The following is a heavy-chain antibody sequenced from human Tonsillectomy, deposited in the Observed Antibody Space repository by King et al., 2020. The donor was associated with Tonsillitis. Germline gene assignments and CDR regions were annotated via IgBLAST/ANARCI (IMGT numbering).Heavy chain of an antibody. CDR2: ISGSGGST. CDR3: ASPPLTGHWGDYYYGMDV. Sequence: VQLVESGGGLVQPGGSLRLSCAASGFTFSSYAMSWVRQAPGKGLEWVSAISGSGGSTYYADSVKGRFTICRDNSRNTLYLQMNSLRAEDTAVYYCASPPLTGHWGDYYYGMDVWGQGTTVTVSS. J-gene: IGHJ6*02. V-gene: IGHV3-23*04. D-gene: IGHD7-27*01. CDR1: GFTFSSYA.